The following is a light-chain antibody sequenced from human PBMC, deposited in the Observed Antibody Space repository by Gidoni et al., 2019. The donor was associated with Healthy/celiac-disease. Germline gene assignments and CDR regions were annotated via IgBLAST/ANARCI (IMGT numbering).Light chain of an antibody. J-gene: IGLJ2*01. V-gene: IGLV3-1*01. CDR2: QDN. Sequence: SYEVTQPPSVSVSPGQTASITCSGDKVGDKYVCGYQQKPGQSPVLVIYQDNKRPSGIPERFSGSNSGNTATLTISGTQAMDEADYYCQTWDSSTAAVFGGGTKLTVL. CDR1: KVGDKY. CDR3: QTWDSSTAAV.